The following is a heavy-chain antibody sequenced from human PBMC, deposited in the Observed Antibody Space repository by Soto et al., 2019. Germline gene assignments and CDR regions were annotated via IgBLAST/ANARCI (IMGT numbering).Heavy chain of an antibody. V-gene: IGHV1-2*02. CDR3: VSPWNY. CDR2: INPNSGGT. D-gene: IGHD1-1*01. CDR1: GFTFTGYY. J-gene: IGHJ4*02. Sequence: ASVKVSCKASGFTFTGYYMHWVRQAPGEGLEGMGWINPNSGGTNYAQKFQGRVIMTRDTSISTAYMELTRLTSDDTAVYYCVSPWNYWGQGTLVTVSS.